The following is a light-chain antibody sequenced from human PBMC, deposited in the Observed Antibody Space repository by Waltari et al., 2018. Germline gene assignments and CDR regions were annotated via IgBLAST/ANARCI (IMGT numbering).Light chain of an antibody. CDR1: NSDIDAYDY. V-gene: IGLV2-14*03. CDR2: DVS. Sequence: QSALTQPASVSGSPGQSITISCTGTNSDIDAYDYVSWYQHHPGKAPKLILYDVSGRPSGISNRFSGSKSDNTASLTISGLQDEDEADYYCSSYATSNTVVFGGGTKVTVL. CDR3: SSYATSNTVV. J-gene: IGLJ2*01.